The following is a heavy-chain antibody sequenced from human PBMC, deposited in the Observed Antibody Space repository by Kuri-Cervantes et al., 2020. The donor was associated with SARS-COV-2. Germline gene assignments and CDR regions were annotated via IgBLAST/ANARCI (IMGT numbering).Heavy chain of an antibody. CDR3: ARHEYSSSRGAVDY. CDR2: IYYSGST. V-gene: IGHV4-59*08. J-gene: IGHJ4*02. CDR1: GGSISSYY. Sequence: ESLKISCTVSGGSISSYYWSWIRQPPGKGLEWIGYIYYSGSTNYNPSLKSRVTISVDTSKNQFSLKLGSVTAADTAVYYCARHEYSSSRGAVDYWGQGTLVTVSS. D-gene: IGHD6-6*01.